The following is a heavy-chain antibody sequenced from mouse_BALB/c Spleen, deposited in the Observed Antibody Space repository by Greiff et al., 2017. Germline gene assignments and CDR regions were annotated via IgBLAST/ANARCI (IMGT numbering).Heavy chain of an antibody. D-gene: IGHD1-1*01. CDR3: ARDGDGSSYTWLAY. Sequence: VKLVESGPGLVAPSQSLSITCTVSGFSLTSYGVHWVRQPPGKGLEWLGVIWAGGSTNYNSAIMSRLSISKDNSKSQVFLKMNSLQTDDTAMYYCARDGDGSSYTWLAYWGQGTLVTVSA. CDR1: GFSLTSYG. J-gene: IGHJ3*01. V-gene: IGHV2-9*02. CDR2: IWAGGST.